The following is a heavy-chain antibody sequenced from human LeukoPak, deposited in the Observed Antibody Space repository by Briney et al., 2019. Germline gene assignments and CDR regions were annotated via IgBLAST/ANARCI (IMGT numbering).Heavy chain of an antibody. CDR1: GYTFTSYG. V-gene: IGHV1-18*01. Sequence: GASVKVSCKASGYTFTSYGISWVRQAPGQGLEWMGWISAYNGNTNYAQKLQGRVTMTTGTSTSTAYMELRSLRSDDTAVYYCARTVGYCSGGSCPLEAFDIWGQGTMVTVSS. CDR3: ARTVGYCSGGSCPLEAFDI. CDR2: ISAYNGNT. J-gene: IGHJ3*02. D-gene: IGHD2-15*01.